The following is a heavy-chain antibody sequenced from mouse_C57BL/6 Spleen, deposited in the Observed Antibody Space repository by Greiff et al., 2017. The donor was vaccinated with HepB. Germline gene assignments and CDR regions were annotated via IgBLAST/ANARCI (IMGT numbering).Heavy chain of an antibody. CDR1: GYTFTGYW. J-gene: IGHJ2*01. CDR3: ASYYFDY. Sequence: QVQLQQSGAELMKPGASVKLSCTATGYTFTGYWIEWVKQRPGNGLEWIGEILPGSGSTNYNEKFKGRATFPAETTSNTDYLQLSRLNTEDSAIYYCASYYFDYWGQGTTLTVSS. V-gene: IGHV1-9*01. CDR2: ILPGSGST.